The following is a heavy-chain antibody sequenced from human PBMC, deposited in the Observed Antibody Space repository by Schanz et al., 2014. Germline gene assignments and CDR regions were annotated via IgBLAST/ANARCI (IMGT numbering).Heavy chain of an antibody. CDR3: AKDENWALTDY. Sequence: QVQLVESGGGVVQPGGSLRLSCAASGFSFSSFGMNWVRQAPGRGLEWVALIRSDERDKCYADSVKGRFSISRDNSKNTVYLQMNSLRPEDTAVYYCAKDENWALTDYWGQGTLVTVSS. J-gene: IGHJ4*02. CDR1: GFSFSSFG. CDR2: IRSDERDK. V-gene: IGHV3-30*02. D-gene: IGHD7-27*01.